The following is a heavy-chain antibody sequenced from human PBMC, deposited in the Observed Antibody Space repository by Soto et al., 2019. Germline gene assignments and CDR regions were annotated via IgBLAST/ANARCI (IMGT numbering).Heavy chain of an antibody. D-gene: IGHD6-19*01. V-gene: IGHV3-23*01. J-gene: IGHJ4*02. CDR1: GVNFSSDA. Sequence: EVQVLESGGGLVKPGGSLRLSCTGTGVNFSSDALSWVRQSPGKGLEWVSSISTSGGTTYYADSVKGRFIFSRDNSKNSGSLQMNSLRVEDTAVYYFVGAGWYLGGQGTLVIVSS. CDR2: ISTSGGTT. CDR3: VGAGWYL.